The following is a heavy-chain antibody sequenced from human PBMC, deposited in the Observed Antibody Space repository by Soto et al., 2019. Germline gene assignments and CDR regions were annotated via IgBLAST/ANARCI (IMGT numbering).Heavy chain of an antibody. Sequence: QLQLQESGPGLVKPSATLSLTCTVSGVSISSSSYYWGWIRQPPGNGLEWIGSIYYSWSTYYHPSLKSRVTLSADTSKTQLALKLSSVTAADTAVYYCASLGGCSSTRCHRAYYYYYMDVWGTGTTVTVSS. J-gene: IGHJ6*03. D-gene: IGHD2-2*01. V-gene: IGHV4-39*01. CDR2: IYYSWST. CDR3: ASLGGCSSTRCHRAYYYYYMDV. CDR1: GVSISSSSYY.